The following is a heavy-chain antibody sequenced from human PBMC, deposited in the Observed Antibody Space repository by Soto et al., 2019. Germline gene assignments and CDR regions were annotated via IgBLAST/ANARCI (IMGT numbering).Heavy chain of an antibody. D-gene: IGHD6-13*01. J-gene: IGHJ4*02. CDR3: VRAREVGSWTHFDY. CDR2: SRNKANRYTT. CDR1: GLTFTDHY. V-gene: IGHV3-72*01. Sequence: EVRLVESGGGLVQPGGSLRLSCAVSGLTFTDHYIDWVRQAPGKGLEWVGRSRNKANRYTTEYVASVKGRFTLSRDDSVNSVYLQMDSLKTEDTAVYYCVRAREVGSWTHFDYWGQGTLVTVSS.